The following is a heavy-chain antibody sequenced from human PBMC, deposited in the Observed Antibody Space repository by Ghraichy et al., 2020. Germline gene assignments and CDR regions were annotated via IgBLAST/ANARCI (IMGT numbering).Heavy chain of an antibody. J-gene: IGHJ1*01. CDR1: GGSFSGYY. CDR2: INHSGST. D-gene: IGHD3-3*01. Sequence: SETLSLTCAVYGGSFSGYYWSWIRQPPGKGLEWIGEINHSGSTNYNPSLKSRVTISVDTSKNQFSLKLSSVTAADTAVYYCARGSQTTIFGVVIAREYFQHWGQGTLVTVSS. V-gene: IGHV4-34*01. CDR3: ARGSQTTIFGVVIAREYFQH.